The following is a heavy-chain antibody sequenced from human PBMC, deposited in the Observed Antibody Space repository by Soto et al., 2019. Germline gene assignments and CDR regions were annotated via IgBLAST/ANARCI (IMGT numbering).Heavy chain of an antibody. V-gene: IGHV3-33*01. CDR3: ARFPQIAVAGTRFGYFDV. D-gene: IGHD6-19*01. CDR1: GFTFGSYG. J-gene: IGHJ2*01. Sequence: QVQLEESGGGVVQPGRSLSLSCAGSGFTFGSYGLHWVRQAPGKGMEGVAVIWYDGSNKYYPDSVKGRFTISRDNSKNTRYLQMNSLGAEDTVVYYCARFPQIAVAGTRFGYFDVWGRGTLVTVSS. CDR2: IWYDGSNK.